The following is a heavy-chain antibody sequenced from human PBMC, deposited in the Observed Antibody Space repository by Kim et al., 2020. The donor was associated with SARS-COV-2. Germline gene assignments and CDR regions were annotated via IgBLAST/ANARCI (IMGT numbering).Heavy chain of an antibody. CDR3: TRGTSFAFDI. D-gene: IGHD3-10*01. CDR1: GLTFSDYW. J-gene: IGHJ3*02. Sequence: GGSLRLSCAASGLTFSDYWMHWVRQAPGEGLLWVSRIQGDGSKTYYADSVKGRFTVSRDNGKNTLYLQIDSLTVEDTAIYYCTRGTSFAFDIWGQGTMVTVSS. CDR2: IQGDGSKT. V-gene: IGHV3-74*01.